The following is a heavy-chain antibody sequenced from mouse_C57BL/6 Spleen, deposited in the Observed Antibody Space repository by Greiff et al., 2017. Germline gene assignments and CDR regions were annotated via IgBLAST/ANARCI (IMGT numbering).Heavy chain of an antibody. Sequence: VQLQQSGPELVRPGASVKMSCTASGFYINDDYMHWVKQRPEQGLEWIGWIDPENGATEHASKFQGKATMTADTSSNSAYLQLSSLTSEYTAVYYCTAYYDFDYWGQGTTLTVSS. CDR3: TAYYDFDY. D-gene: IGHD2-4*01. V-gene: IGHV14-4*01. J-gene: IGHJ2*01. CDR1: GFYINDDY. CDR2: IDPENGAT.